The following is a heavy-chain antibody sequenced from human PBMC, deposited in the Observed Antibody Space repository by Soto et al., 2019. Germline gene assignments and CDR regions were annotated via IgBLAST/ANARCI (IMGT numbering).Heavy chain of an antibody. CDR2: ISYDGSNK. V-gene: IGHV3-30*18. CDR3: AKSVSSGWYCSDY. D-gene: IGHD6-19*01. CDR1: GFTFSSYG. Sequence: VQLVESGGGVVQPGRSLRLSCAASGFTFSSYGMHWVRQAPGKGLEWVAVISYDGSNKYYADSVKGRFTISRDNSKNTLYLQVNSLRAEDTAVYYCAKSVSSGWYCSDYWGQGTLVTVSS. J-gene: IGHJ4*02.